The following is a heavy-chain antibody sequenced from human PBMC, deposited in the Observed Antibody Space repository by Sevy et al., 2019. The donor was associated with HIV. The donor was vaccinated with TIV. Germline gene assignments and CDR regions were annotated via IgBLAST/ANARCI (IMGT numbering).Heavy chain of an antibody. CDR3: ARGGRLRGEYVQH. Sequence: SETLSLTCTVSDGSVSSGSSYWNWIRQPPGKGLEWIGHLYDSENIKYNPYLKSRVTISVDTSKNQFSLKLTSVTAADTAVYYCARGGRLRGEYVQHWGQGTLVTVSS. D-gene: IGHD3-16*01. V-gene: IGHV4-61*01. CDR2: LYDSENI. CDR1: DGSVSSGSSY. J-gene: IGHJ1*01.